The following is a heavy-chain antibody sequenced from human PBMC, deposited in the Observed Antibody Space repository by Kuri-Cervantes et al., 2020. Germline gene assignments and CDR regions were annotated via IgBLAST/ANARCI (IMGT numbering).Heavy chain of an antibody. CDR1: GSTFDDYT. CDR2: ISWDGGST. J-gene: IGHJ4*02. V-gene: IGHV3-43*01. D-gene: IGHD4-17*01. Sequence: GESLKISCAASGSTFDDYTMHWVRQAPGKGLEWVSLISWDGGSTYYADSAKGRFTISRDNSKNTLYLQMNSLRAEDTAVYYCAREGTGYYGDYYFDYWGQGTLVTVSS. CDR3: AREGTGYYGDYYFDY.